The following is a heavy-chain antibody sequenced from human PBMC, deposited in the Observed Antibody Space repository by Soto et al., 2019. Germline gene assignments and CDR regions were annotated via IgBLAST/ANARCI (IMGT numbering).Heavy chain of an antibody. V-gene: IGHV4-30-4*01. J-gene: IGHJ4*02. Sequence: SETLSLTCTVSGGSISSGDYYWSWIRQPPGKGLEWIGYIYYSGSTYYNPSLKSRVTISVDTSKNQFSLKLSSVTAADTAVYYCARATYYYDSSGYSDRVLDYWGQGTLVTVSS. D-gene: IGHD3-22*01. CDR1: GGSISSGDYY. CDR3: ARATYYYDSSGYSDRVLDY. CDR2: IYYSGST.